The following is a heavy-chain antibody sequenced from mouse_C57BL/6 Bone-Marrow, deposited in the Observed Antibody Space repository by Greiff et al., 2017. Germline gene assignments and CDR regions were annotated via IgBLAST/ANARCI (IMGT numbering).Heavy chain of an antibody. CDR3: AREVLIYYGSSPFAY. CDR1: GFTFSSYT. Sequence: EVKLVESGGGLVKPGGSLKLSCAASGFTFSSYTMSWVRQTPEKRLEWVATISGGGGNTYYPDSVKGRFIISRDNAKDTLYLQMSSLRSEDTALYYCAREVLIYYGSSPFAYWGQGTLVTVSA. J-gene: IGHJ3*01. CDR2: ISGGGGNT. D-gene: IGHD1-1*01. V-gene: IGHV5-9*01.